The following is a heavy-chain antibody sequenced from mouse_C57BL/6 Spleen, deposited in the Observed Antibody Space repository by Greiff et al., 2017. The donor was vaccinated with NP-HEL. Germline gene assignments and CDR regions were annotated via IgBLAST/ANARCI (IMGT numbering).Heavy chain of an antibody. CDR1: GYTFTSYW. V-gene: IGHV1-59*01. CDR3: ATPSTVVATGDYFDV. J-gene: IGHJ1*03. D-gene: IGHD1-1*01. Sequence: QVQLQQPGAELVRPGTSVKLSCKASGYTFTSYWMHWVKQRPGQGLEWIGVIDPSDSYTNYNQKFKGKATLTVDTSSSTAYMQLSSLTSEDSAVYYCATPSTVVATGDYFDVWGTGTTVTVSS. CDR2: IDPSDSYT.